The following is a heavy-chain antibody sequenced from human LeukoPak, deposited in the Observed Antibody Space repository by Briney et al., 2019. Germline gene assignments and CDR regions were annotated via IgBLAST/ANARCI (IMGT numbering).Heavy chain of an antibody. CDR2: IYSGGST. Sequence: PGGSLRLSCAASGFIVSSNYMSWVRQAPGKGLEWVSVIYSGGSTYYADSVRGRFTISRDNSKNTLYLQMNSLRAEDTAVYYCSGIAVAGTDYWGQGTLVTVSS. CDR1: GFIVSSNY. CDR3: SGIAVAGTDY. J-gene: IGHJ4*02. D-gene: IGHD6-19*01. V-gene: IGHV3-53*05.